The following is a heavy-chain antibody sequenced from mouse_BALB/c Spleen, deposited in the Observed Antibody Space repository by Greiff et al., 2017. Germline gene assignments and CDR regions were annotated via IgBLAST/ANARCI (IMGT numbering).Heavy chain of an antibody. D-gene: IGHD3-1*01. CDR3: AREQLGLRSAMDY. J-gene: IGHJ4*01. CDR2: IWGDGST. Sequence: QVQLQQSGPGLVAPSQSLSITCTVSGFSLTGYGVNWVRQPPGKGLEWLGMIWGDGSTDYNSALKSRLSISKDNSKSQVFLKMNSLQTDDTARYYCAREQLGLRSAMDYWGQGTSVTVSS. CDR1: GFSLTGYG. V-gene: IGHV2-6-7*01.